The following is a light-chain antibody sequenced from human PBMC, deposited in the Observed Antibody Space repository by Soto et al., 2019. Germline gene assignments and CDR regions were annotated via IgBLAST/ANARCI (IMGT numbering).Light chain of an antibody. CDR2: DAS. V-gene: IGKV3-11*01. Sequence: EIVLIQSPVTLHLSPGERATLSCRASQSSSSSLAWYQQNPGQAHRLLIFDASNRDAGIPVRFSGSGSGTDCTLTISSLEPEEFRVYECQQHGDWALTFSGGTRVEI. J-gene: IGKJ4*01. CDR3: QQHGDWALT. CDR1: QSSSSS.